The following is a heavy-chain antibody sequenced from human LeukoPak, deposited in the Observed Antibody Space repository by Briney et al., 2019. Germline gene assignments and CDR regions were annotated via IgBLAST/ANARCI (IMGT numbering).Heavy chain of an antibody. Sequence: GGSLRLSCAASGFTFSSYWMHWVRQAPGKGLVWVSRINSDGSTTSYADSVKGRFTISRDNAKNTLYLQMNSLRAEDTAVYYCARGVWGGYCSGGSCPPGCWGQGTLVTVSS. CDR1: GFTFSSYW. V-gene: IGHV3-74*01. CDR3: ARGVWGGYCSGGSCPPGC. D-gene: IGHD2-15*01. J-gene: IGHJ4*02. CDR2: INSDGSTT.